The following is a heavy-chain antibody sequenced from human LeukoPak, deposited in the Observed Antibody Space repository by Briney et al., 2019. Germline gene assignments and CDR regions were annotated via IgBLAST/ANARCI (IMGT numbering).Heavy chain of an antibody. CDR1: GYKLTNNW. V-gene: IGHV5-51*01. Sequence: GESLKISCKISGYKLTNNWIGWVRQVPGKGLEWMGLIYPGYSDAKYSPSFQDQVTLSVDASVSTAYLQLSGLRASDTAIYYCARLPSVPYYYYYMDVWGKGTTVTVSS. CDR2: IYPGYSDA. J-gene: IGHJ6*03. CDR3: ARLPSVPYYYYYMDV.